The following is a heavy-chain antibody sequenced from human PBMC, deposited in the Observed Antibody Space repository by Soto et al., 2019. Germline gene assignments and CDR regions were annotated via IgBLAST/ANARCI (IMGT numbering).Heavy chain of an antibody. V-gene: IGHV4-34*01. Sequence: RQPPGKGLEWIGEINHSGSTNYNPSLKSRVTSRDNSKNTLYLQMNSLRAEDTAVYYCAKGALTTNSVFDYWGQGTLVTVSS. CDR3: AKGALTTNSVFDY. J-gene: IGHJ4*02. D-gene: IGHD4-17*01. CDR2: INHSGST.